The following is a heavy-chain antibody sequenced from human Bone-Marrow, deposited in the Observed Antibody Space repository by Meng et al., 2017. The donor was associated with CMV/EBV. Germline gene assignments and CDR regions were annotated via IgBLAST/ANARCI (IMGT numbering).Heavy chain of an antibody. CDR1: GFTFSSYG. Sequence: GGSLRLSCAASGFTFSSYGMHWVRQAPGKGLEWVAFIRYDGSNKYYADSVKGRFTISRDNAKNTLYLQMNSLRAEDTAVYYCARVGNYGSVFDYWGQGTLVTASS. V-gene: IGHV3-30*02. CDR2: IRYDGSNK. CDR3: ARVGNYGSVFDY. J-gene: IGHJ4*02. D-gene: IGHD3-10*01.